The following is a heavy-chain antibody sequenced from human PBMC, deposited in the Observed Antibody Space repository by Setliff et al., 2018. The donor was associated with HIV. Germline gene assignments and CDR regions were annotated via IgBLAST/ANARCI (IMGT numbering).Heavy chain of an antibody. V-gene: IGHV4-4*07. J-gene: IGHJ5*01. CDR2: THASGTT. D-gene: IGHD3-16*01. CDR3: ARGGAVSADFDS. CDR1: GGSISGDF. Sequence: SETLSLTCTVSGGSISGDFWTWIRQPAGEGLEWIGRTHASGTTQCEPSLKNRCSMSIDTSKNQFSLSLNSVTAADTAVYFCARGGAVSADFDSWGQGTLVTVSS.